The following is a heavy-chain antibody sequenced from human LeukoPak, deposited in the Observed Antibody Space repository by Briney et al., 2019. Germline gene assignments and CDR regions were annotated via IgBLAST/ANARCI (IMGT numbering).Heavy chain of an antibody. J-gene: IGHJ6*03. CDR2: IFHSGST. V-gene: IGHV4-38-2*02. CDR1: GYSLTSGYY. D-gene: IGHD7-27*01. Sequence: SETLSLTCTVSGYSLTSGYYWGWIRQPPGKGLEWIASIFHSGSTFYNPSVKSRVTISVDTSKNQFSLKQSSVTAADTAVYYCARGDWGSPDYYYMDVWGKGTTVTISS. CDR3: ARGDWGSPDYYYMDV.